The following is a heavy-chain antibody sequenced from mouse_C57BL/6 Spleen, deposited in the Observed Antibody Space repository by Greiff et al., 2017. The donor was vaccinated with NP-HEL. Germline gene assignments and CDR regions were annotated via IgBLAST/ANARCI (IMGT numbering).Heavy chain of an antibody. Sequence: VQLQESGAELVKPGASVKLSCKASGYTFTSYWMHWVKQRPGQGLEWIGMIHPNSGSTNYNEKLKSKATLTVDKSSSTAYMQLSSLTSEDSAVYYCARSGTTVVAKGVDYWGQGTTLTVSS. CDR2: IHPNSGST. CDR1: GYTFTSYW. J-gene: IGHJ2*01. CDR3: ARSGTTVVAKGVDY. D-gene: IGHD1-1*01. V-gene: IGHV1-64*01.